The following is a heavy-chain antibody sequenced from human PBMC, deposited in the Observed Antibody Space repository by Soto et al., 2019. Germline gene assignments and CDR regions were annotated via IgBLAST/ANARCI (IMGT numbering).Heavy chain of an antibody. Sequence: GGSLRLSCVASGFTFRAYDMYWVRQSPGRGLEWVAMISFDGTKIHYADSVKGRFAISRDNGKNRLDLQMKSLRAEDTALYRCVRDILRIPYCSGWFDPWGLGTLVTISS. CDR3: VRDILRIPYCSGWFDP. CDR2: ISFDGTKI. CDR1: GFTFRAYD. J-gene: IGHJ5*02. D-gene: IGHD2-21*02. V-gene: IGHV3-30*09.